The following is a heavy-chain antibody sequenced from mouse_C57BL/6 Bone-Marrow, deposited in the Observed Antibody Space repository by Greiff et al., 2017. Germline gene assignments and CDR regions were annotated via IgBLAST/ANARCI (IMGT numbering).Heavy chain of an antibody. CDR2: ISSGSSTI. Sequence: EVQLVESGGGLVKPGGSLTLSCAASGFTFSDYGMHWVRQAPEKGLEWVAYISSGSSTIYYADTVKGRFTISRDNAKNTLFLQMTSLRSEDTAMXYCARSVRYAMDYWGQGTSVTVSS. CDR1: GFTFSDYG. D-gene: IGHD6-1*01. J-gene: IGHJ4*01. V-gene: IGHV5-17*01. CDR3: ARSVRYAMDY.